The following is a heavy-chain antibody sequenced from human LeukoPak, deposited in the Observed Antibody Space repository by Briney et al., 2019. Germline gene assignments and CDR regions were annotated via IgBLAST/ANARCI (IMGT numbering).Heavy chain of an antibody. J-gene: IGHJ4*02. V-gene: IGHV3-11*01. CDR1: KFTFGDFY. D-gene: IGHD3-10*01. CDR3: AKLDYHYGSGTYPSRPIDY. CDR2: ISSTGRTM. Sequence: GGSLRLSCAASKFTFGDFYMSWLRQAPGKGLEWVSYISSTGRTMYYADSEKGRFTISRDNAKNSLYLQMNSLRGDDTAVYYCAKLDYHYGSGTYPSRPIDYWGQGTLVTVSS.